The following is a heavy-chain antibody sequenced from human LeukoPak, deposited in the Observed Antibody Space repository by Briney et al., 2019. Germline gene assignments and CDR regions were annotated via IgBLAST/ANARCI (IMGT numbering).Heavy chain of an antibody. D-gene: IGHD3-9*01. V-gene: IGHV3-23*01. Sequence: GGSLRLSCAASGFTFSNYAMSWVRQAPGKGLEWVSAIVGSGGSTYYADSVKGRFSISRDNSKNTLFLQMNSLRVEDTALYYCSKWGDYDALTGYYDSGFWGQGTLVTVSS. CDR2: IVGSGGST. CDR1: GFTFSNYA. J-gene: IGHJ4*02. CDR3: SKWGDYDALTGYYDSGF.